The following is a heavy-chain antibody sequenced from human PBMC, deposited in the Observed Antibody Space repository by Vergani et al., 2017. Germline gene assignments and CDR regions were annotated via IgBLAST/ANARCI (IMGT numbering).Heavy chain of an antibody. CDR2: INHSGST. V-gene: IGHV4-34*01. CDR1: GGSFSGYY. J-gene: IGHJ3*02. CDR3: ARVRCGDCSGGRCYSHDAFDI. D-gene: IGHD2-15*01. Sequence: QVQLQQWGAGLLKPSETLSLTCAVYGGSFSGYYWSWIRQPPGKGLEWIGEINHSGSTNYNPSLKSRVTISVDTSKNQFSLKLSSVTAADTAVYYCARVRCGDCSGGRCYSHDAFDIWGQGTMVTVSS.